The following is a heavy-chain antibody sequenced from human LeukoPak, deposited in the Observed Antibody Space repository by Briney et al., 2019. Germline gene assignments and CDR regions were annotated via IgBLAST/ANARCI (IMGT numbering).Heavy chain of an antibody. J-gene: IGHJ6*02. CDR3: AKDIREGTTVYYGMDV. V-gene: IGHV3-9*01. CDR1: GFTFDDYA. Sequence: GGSLRLSCAASGFTFDDYAMHWVRQAPGKGLEWVSGISRNSGSIGYADSVKGLFTISRDNAKNSLYLQMNSLRAEDTALYYCAKDIREGTTVYYGMDVWGQGTTVTVSS. D-gene: IGHD4-17*01. CDR2: ISRNSGSI.